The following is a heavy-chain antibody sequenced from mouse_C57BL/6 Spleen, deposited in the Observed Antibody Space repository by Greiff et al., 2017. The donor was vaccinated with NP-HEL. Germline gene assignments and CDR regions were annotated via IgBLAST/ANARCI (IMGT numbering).Heavy chain of an antibody. D-gene: IGHD2-4*01. CDR3: ERDDYELLTGAMDY. CDR2: ISDGGSYT. CDR1: GFTFSSYA. V-gene: IGHV5-4*01. J-gene: IGHJ4*01. Sequence: EVMLVESGGGLVKPGGSLKLSCAASGFTFSSYAMSWVRQTPEKRLEWVATISDGGSYTYYPDNVKGRFTISSNNAKNNRYLQMSHLKSEDAAMYYCERDDYELLTGAMDYWGQGTSVTVSS.